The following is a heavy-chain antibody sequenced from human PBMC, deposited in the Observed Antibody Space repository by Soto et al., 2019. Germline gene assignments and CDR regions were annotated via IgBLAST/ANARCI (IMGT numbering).Heavy chain of an antibody. Sequence: VASVKVSCKASGYTFTSYAMHWVRQAPGQRLEWMGWINAGNGNTKYSQKFQGRVTITRDTSASTAYMELSSLRSEDTAVYYCARGGITWPRDGYNLDHWGQGTLVTVSS. V-gene: IGHV1-3*01. CDR2: INAGNGNT. D-gene: IGHD5-12*01. CDR3: ARGGITWPRDGYNLDH. CDR1: GYTFTSYA. J-gene: IGHJ4*02.